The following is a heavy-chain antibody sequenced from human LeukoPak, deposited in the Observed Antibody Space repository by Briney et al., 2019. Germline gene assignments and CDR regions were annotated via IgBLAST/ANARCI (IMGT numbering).Heavy chain of an antibody. Sequence: SETLSLTCTVSGGSISSDYWSWIRQPPGKGLEWIGYIYYSGRTYYNPSLKSRITISVDTSRNQFSLKLSSVTAADTAVYYCVRGFYSPHYWGQGTLVTVSS. V-gene: IGHV4-59*01. CDR2: IYYSGRT. D-gene: IGHD4-11*01. J-gene: IGHJ4*02. CDR3: VRGFYSPHY. CDR1: GGSISSDY.